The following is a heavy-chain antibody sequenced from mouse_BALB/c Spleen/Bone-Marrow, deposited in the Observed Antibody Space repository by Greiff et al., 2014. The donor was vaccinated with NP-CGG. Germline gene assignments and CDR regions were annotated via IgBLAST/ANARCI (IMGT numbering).Heavy chain of an antibody. CDR3: ARQNDGYLYYAMDH. Sequence: VQLQQSGPDLVKPSQSLSLTCTVTGYSITSGYSWHWIRQFPGNKLEWMGYIHYSGTTNYNPSLKSRISITRDTSKNQFFLQLNSVTSDDTATYYCARQNDGYLYYAMDHWGQGTSVTVSS. D-gene: IGHD2-3*01. J-gene: IGHJ4*01. CDR2: IHYSGTT. V-gene: IGHV3-1*02. CDR1: GYSITSGYS.